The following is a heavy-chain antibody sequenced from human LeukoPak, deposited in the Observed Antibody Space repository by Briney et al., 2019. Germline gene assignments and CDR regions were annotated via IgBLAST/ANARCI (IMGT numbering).Heavy chain of an antibody. CDR1: GGSFSGYY. CDR3: ARIDGYNFWFDP. V-gene: IGHV4-34*01. CDR2: INHSGST. J-gene: IGHJ5*02. Sequence: SETLSLTCAVYGGSFSGYYWSWIRQPPGKGLEWIGEINHSGSTNYNPSLKSRVTISVDTSKNQFSLKLSSVTAADTAVYYCARIDGYNFWFDPWGQRTLVTVSS. D-gene: IGHD5-24*01.